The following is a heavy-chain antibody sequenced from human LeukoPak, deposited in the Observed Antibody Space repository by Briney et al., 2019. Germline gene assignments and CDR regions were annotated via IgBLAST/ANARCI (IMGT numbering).Heavy chain of an antibody. Sequence: PGGSLRLSCAISGFIFNTNGMNSVRQSPGKGLEWLATIAGGDESTYYADSVKGRFAISRDNSKNTVFLHMNSLRVEDTAVYYCARGVYWSLDYWGQGTPVTVSS. J-gene: IGHJ4*02. CDR2: IAGGDEST. CDR1: GFIFNTNG. V-gene: IGHV3-23*01. CDR3: ARGVYWSLDY. D-gene: IGHD1-1*01.